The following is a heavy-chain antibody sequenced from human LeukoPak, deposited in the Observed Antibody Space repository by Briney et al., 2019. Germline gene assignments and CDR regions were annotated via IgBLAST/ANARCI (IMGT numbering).Heavy chain of an antibody. Sequence: SETLSLTCTVSGGSVSDYYWSWIRQSPGKGLEWIGYIYYSGSTNYNPSLKSRVTISLDTSKNQFSLKLRSVTAADTAVYYCARVNYYDSSGYYYPEYWGQGTLVTVSS. CDR1: GGSVSDYY. V-gene: IGHV4-59*02. D-gene: IGHD3-22*01. CDR2: IYYSGST. CDR3: ARVNYYDSSGYYYPEY. J-gene: IGHJ4*02.